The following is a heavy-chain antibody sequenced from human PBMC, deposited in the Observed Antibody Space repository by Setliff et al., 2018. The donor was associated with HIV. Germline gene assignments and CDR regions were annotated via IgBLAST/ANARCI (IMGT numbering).Heavy chain of an antibody. V-gene: IGHV1-69*05. CDR3: ATHPPYRSAWYMRS. Sequence: SVKVSCKASGYTFTGYYMHWVRQAPGQGLEWMGGIIPIFGTANYAQKFQGRVTITTDESTSTAYMELSSLRSEDTAVYYCATHPPYRSAWYMRSWGQGTLVTVSS. CDR2: IIPIFGTA. CDR1: GYTFTGYY. J-gene: IGHJ5*02. D-gene: IGHD6-19*01.